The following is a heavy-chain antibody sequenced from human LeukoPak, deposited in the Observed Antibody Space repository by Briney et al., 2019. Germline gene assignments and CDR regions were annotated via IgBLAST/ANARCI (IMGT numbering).Heavy chain of an antibody. CDR1: VITVSNNH. J-gene: IGHJ6*02. Sequence: GWSLRLSCPASVITVSNNHMNGLRQAPGKGPEWVSVIYSGGSTYHADSVKGRFTISRDNSKNTLYLQMNSLRVDDTAVYYCEWFGESFNGGMDVWGQGTTVTVSS. D-gene: IGHD3-10*01. CDR3: EWFGESFNGGMDV. V-gene: IGHV3-66*01. CDR2: IYSGGST.